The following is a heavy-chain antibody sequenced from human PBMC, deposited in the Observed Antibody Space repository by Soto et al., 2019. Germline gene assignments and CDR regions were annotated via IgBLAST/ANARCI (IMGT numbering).Heavy chain of an antibody. J-gene: IGHJ6*02. V-gene: IGHV1-8*01. CDR1: GYSFSSYD. CDR3: ARERKNNLARGPPRGYGMDV. Sequence: QVQLVQSGAEVKKPGASVKVSCMASGYSFSSYDINWVRQATGQGLEWMGWMNPNSGNAAYAQRFQGRVTMTRNTSISTAYMELSGLTSEDTAVYFCARERKNNLARGPPRGYGMDVWGQGTTVIVSS. D-gene: IGHD3-10*01. CDR2: MNPNSGNA.